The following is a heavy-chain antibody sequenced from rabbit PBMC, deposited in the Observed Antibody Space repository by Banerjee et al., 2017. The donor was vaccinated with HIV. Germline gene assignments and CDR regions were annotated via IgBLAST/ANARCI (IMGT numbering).Heavy chain of an antibody. V-gene: IGHV1S40*01. CDR1: GIDFSSSYW. J-gene: IGHJ4*01. D-gene: IGHD6-1*01. Sequence: QSLEESGGDLVKPGASLTLTCTASGIDFSSSYWICWVRQAPGKGLEWIACIYVGSSGATDYATWAKGRFTISKTSSTTVTLQMTSLTAADTATYFCARSTTSADYAYELWGPGTLVTVS. CDR3: ARSTTSADYAYEL. CDR2: IYVGSSGAT.